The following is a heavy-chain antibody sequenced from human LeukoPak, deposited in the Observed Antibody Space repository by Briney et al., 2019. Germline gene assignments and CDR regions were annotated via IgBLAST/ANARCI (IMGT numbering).Heavy chain of an antibody. CDR2: IYGDGST. J-gene: IGHJ4*02. D-gene: IGHD2-2*01. V-gene: IGHV4-59*01. CDR1: GGSITSYY. CDR3: ARLSADSSSSRGFDY. Sequence: SETLSLTCTVSGGSITSYYWTWIRQPPGKGLEWIGFIYGDGSTKYNPSLKGRVTMSVDTSKNQFSLKLSSATAADSAVYYCARLSADSSSSRGFDYWGQGTLVTVSS.